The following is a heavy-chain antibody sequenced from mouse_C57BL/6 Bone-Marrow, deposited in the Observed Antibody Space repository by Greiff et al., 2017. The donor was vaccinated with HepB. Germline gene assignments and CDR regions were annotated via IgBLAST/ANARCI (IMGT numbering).Heavy chain of an antibody. CDR3: ARWGTTVHFDY. CDR1: GYSFTGYF. D-gene: IGHD1-1*01. V-gene: IGHV1-20*01. CDR2: INPYNGDT. J-gene: IGHJ2*01. Sequence: VQLQQSGPELVKPGDSVKISCKASGYSFTGYFMNWVMQSHGKSLEWIGRINPYNGDTFYNQKFKGKATFTVDKSSSTAHMELRSLTSEDSAVYYCARWGTTVHFDYWGQGTTLTVSS.